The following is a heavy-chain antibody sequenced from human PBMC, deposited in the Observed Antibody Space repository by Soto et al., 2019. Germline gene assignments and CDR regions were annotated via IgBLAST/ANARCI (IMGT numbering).Heavy chain of an antibody. D-gene: IGHD2-21*02. CDR3: ARHSPYCGGDCLDY. CDR2: IYYSGST. J-gene: IGHJ4*02. CDR1: GGSISSYY. V-gene: IGHV4-59*08. Sequence: SETLSLTCTVSGGSISSYYWSWIRQPPGKGLEWIGYIYYSGSTNYNPSLKSRVTISVDTSKNQFSLKLSSVTAADTAVYYCARHSPYCGGDCLDYWGRGTLVTVSS.